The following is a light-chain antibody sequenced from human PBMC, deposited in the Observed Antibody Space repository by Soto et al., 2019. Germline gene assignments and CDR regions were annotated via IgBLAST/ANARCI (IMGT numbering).Light chain of an antibody. J-gene: IGKJ4*01. V-gene: IGKV3-15*01. CDR2: GAS. CDR3: QQYNNWPLT. CDR1: QSVSSN. Sequence: EIVMTQSPATLSVSPGERATLSCRASQSVSSNLAWSQQKPGQAPRLLIYGASTRATGIPARFSGSGSGTEFTRTISSLQSEDVAVYYCQQYNNWPLTFGGGTKVEIK.